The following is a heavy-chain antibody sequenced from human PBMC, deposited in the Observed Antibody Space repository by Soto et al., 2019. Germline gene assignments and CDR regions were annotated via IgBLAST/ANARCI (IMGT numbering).Heavy chain of an antibody. Sequence: QQQLQESGPGLVKPSETLSLTCTVSGGSISSSSYYWGWIRQPPGKGLEWIGSIYYSGSTYYNPSLKSRVTISVDTSKNQFSLKLSSVTAADTAVYYCASHGRGYYFDYWGQGTLVTVSS. J-gene: IGHJ4*02. CDR3: ASHGRGYYFDY. CDR1: GGSISSSSYY. D-gene: IGHD3-10*01. V-gene: IGHV4-39*01. CDR2: IYYSGST.